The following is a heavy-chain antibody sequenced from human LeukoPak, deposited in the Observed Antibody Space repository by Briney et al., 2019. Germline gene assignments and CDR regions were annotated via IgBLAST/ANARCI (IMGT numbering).Heavy chain of an antibody. CDR2: ISSSGSTI. CDR3: ASRLYCSSTSCRNPDY. D-gene: IGHD2-2*01. V-gene: IGHV3-11*01. CDR1: GFTFSDYY. Sequence: GGSLRLSCAASGFTFSDYYMSWIRQAPGKGLEWVSYISSSGSTIYYADSVKGRFTISRDNAKNSLYLQMNSLRAEDTAVYYCASRLYCSSTSCRNPDYWGQGTLVTVSS. J-gene: IGHJ4*02.